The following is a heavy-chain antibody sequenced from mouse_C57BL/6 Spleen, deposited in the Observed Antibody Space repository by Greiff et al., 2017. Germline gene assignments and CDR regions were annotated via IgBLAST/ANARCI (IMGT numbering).Heavy chain of an antibody. J-gene: IGHJ3*01. D-gene: IGHD6-5*01. V-gene: IGHV1-54*01. Sequence: QVQLKESGAELVRPGTSVKVSCKASGYAFTNYLIEWVKQRPGQGLEWIGVINPGSGGTNYNEKFKGKATLTADKSSSTAYMQLSSLTSEDSAVYFCARAYGHGGFAYWGQGTLVTVSA. CDR3: ARAYGHGGFAY. CDR1: GYAFTNYL. CDR2: INPGSGGT.